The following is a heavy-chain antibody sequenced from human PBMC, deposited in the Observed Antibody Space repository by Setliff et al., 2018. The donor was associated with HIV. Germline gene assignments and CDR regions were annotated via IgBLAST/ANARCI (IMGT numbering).Heavy chain of an antibody. CDR1: GFSFRTYA. Sequence: GGSLRLSCAASGFSFRTYAISWVRQAPGKGREWVAYISYDGSSKYYADSVKGRFTISRDKSKSTLYLQMNSLGVEDTAVYFCARVWAMQQLVPGYWGQGTLVTVSS. CDR3: ARVWAMQQLVPGY. CDR2: ISYDGSSK. V-gene: IGHV3-30*01. D-gene: IGHD6-6*01. J-gene: IGHJ4*02.